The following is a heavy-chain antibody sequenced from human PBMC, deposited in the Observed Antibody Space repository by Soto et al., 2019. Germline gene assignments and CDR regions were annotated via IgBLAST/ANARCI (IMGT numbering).Heavy chain of an antibody. CDR2: ISGSGGST. V-gene: IGHV3-23*01. D-gene: IGHD5-12*01. CDR3: AKVAYSGYDWPEDDVWELTYWYFDL. Sequence: EVQLLESGGGLVQPGGSLRLSCAASGFTFSSYAMSWVRQAPGKGLEWVSAISGSGGSTYYADSVKGRFTISRDNSKNTLYLQMNSLRAEDTAVYYCAKVAYSGYDWPEDDVWELTYWYFDLWGRGTLVTVSS. J-gene: IGHJ2*01. CDR1: GFTFSSYA.